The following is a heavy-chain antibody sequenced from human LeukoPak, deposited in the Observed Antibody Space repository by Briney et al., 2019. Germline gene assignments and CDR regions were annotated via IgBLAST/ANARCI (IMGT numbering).Heavy chain of an antibody. V-gene: IGHV3-33*06. CDR2: IWYDGSNK. D-gene: IGHD4-17*01. CDR3: AKDGDTVTHFDY. J-gene: IGHJ4*02. Sequence: GGSLRLSCAASGFTFSSYGMHGVRQAPGKGLEWVAVIWYDGSNKYYADSVKGRFTISRDNSKNTLYLQMNSLRAEDTAVYYCAKDGDTVTHFDYWGQGTLVTVSS. CDR1: GFTFSSYG.